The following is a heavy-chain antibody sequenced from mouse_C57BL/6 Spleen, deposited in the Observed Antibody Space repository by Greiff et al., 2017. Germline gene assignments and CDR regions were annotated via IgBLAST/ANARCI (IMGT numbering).Heavy chain of an antibody. Sequence: DVMLVESGGGLVQPGGSLKLSCAASGFTFSDYYMYWVRQTPETRLEWVAYISNGGGSIYYPDTVKGRFTISRDNAKNTLYLQMSRLKSEDTAMYYCSRYYYGNDGGYFDVWGTGTMVTVSS. CDR2: ISNGGGSI. J-gene: IGHJ1*03. CDR3: SRYYYGNDGGYFDV. V-gene: IGHV5-12*01. D-gene: IGHD2-2*01. CDR1: GFTFSDYY.